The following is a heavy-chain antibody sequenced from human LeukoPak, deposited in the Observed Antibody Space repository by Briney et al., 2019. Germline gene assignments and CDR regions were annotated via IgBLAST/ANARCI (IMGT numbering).Heavy chain of an antibody. Sequence: GGSLRLSCAASGFTFSSYGMHWVRQAPGKGLEWVAVISYDGSNKYYADSVKGRFTISRDNSKNTLYLQMNSLRAEDTAVYYCAKLGIAQSWSGDYWGQGTLVTVSS. CDR3: AKLGIAQSWSGDY. J-gene: IGHJ4*02. CDR1: GFTFSSYG. V-gene: IGHV3-30*18. CDR2: ISYDGSNK. D-gene: IGHD2-21*01.